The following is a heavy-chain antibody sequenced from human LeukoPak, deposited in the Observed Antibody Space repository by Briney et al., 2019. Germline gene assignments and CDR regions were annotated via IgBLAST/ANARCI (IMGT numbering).Heavy chain of an antibody. J-gene: IGHJ4*02. V-gene: IGHV1-18*01. CDR2: ISAYKGNT. CDR3: ARGYRLSAYSSSWYSALKNTVKYGTRALGFDY. D-gene: IGHD6-13*01. CDR1: GYTVTSYG. Sequence: GASVTVAFKTSGYTVTSYGISWVRQAPGQGLEWVGWISAYKGNTNYAQKHQGRVTMTTDTSTSTDYMELRSLRSDDTAVYYCARGYRLSAYSSSWYSALKNTVKYGTRALGFDYWGQGTLVTVSS.